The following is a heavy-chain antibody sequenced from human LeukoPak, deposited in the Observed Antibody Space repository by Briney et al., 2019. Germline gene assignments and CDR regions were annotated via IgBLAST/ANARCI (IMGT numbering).Heavy chain of an antibody. Sequence: GRSLRLSCAASRFTFSSYGMHWVRQAPGKGLEWVAVISYDGSNKYYADSVKGRFTISRDNSKNTLYLQMNSLRAEDTAVYYCANASGGSCYGVCFDYWGQGTLVTVSS. V-gene: IGHV3-30*18. J-gene: IGHJ4*02. CDR2: ISYDGSNK. CDR1: RFTFSSYG. D-gene: IGHD2-15*01. CDR3: ANASGGSCYGVCFDY.